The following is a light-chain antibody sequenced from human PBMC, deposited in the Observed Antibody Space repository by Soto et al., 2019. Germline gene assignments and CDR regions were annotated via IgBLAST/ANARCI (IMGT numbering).Light chain of an antibody. CDR2: DAS. CDR1: QTVRNNY. J-gene: IGKJ4*01. V-gene: IGKV3D-20*02. Sequence: EFVLTQSPGTLSLSPGERATLSCRASQTVRNNYLAWYQQKAGQAPRLLIYDASSRATGIPDRFSGGGSGTDFTLTISILEPEDFAVYYCQQRSNWLTFGGGTKVDIK. CDR3: QQRSNWLT.